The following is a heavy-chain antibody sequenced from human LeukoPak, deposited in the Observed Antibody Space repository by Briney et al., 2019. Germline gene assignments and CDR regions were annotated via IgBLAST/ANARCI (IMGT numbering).Heavy chain of an antibody. V-gene: IGHV4-39*01. D-gene: IGHD3-22*01. J-gene: IGHJ3*02. CDR2: IYYRGST. CDR1: GDSISSSSYY. Sequence: SETLSLTCTVSGDSISSSSYYWGWIRQPPGKGLEWIGSIYYRGSTYYNPSLKSRVTISVDTSKNQFSLKLSSVTAADTAVYYCATTRYYYDSSGYYLDAFHIWGQGTMVTVSS. CDR3: ATTRYYYDSSGYYLDAFHI.